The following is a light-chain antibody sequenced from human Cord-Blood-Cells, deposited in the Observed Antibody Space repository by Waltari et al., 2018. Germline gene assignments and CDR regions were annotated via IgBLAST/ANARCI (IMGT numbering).Light chain of an antibody. J-gene: IGLJ2*01. CDR3: SSYAGSNNLV. CDR1: SRDVGGYNY. CDR2: EVS. Sequence: QSALTQPPYASGSPGQSVTISCTGTSRDVGGYNYVAWYQHHPGKAPKLMIYEVSNRPSGVPDRFSGSKSGNTASLTVSGLQAEDEADYYCSSYAGSNNLVFGGGTKLTVL. V-gene: IGLV2-8*01.